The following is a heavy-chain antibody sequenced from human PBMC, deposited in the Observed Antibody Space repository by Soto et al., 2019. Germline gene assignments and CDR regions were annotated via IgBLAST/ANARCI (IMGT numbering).Heavy chain of an antibody. Sequence: EVQLVESGGGLVQPGGSLRLSCAASGFTFSSYSMNWVRQAPGKGLEWVSYISSSSSTIYYADSVKGRFTISRDNAKNLLDLQLNSWGAENTGVYYCETAVTMVRAEVWGQGTAVTVSS. V-gene: IGHV3-48*01. CDR2: ISSSSSTI. CDR3: ETAVTMVRAEV. J-gene: IGHJ6*02. CDR1: GFTFSSYS. D-gene: IGHD3-10*01.